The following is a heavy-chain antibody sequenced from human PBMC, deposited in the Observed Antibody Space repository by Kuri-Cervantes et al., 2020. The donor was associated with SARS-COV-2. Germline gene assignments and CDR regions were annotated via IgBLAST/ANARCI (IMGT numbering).Heavy chain of an antibody. D-gene: IGHD3-22*01. J-gene: IGHJ4*02. CDR3: ARDRYYDSSGPMIDY. CDR1: GFTFSSYA. V-gene: IGHV3-23*01. Sequence: GWSLRLSCAAAGFTFSSYAMSWVRQAPGKGLEWVSAISGSGGSTYYADSVKGRFTISRDNSKNTLYLQMNSLRAEDTAVYYCARDRYYDSSGPMIDYWGQGTLVTVSS. CDR2: ISGSGGST.